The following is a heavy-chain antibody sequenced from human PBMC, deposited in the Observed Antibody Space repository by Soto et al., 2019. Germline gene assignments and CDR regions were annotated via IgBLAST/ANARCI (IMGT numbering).Heavy chain of an antibody. V-gene: IGHV4-31*03. CDR1: GGSISSGGYY. CDR3: ARGVLNYDFWSGYYNYYYYGMDV. D-gene: IGHD3-3*01. Sequence: SETLSLTCTVSGGSISSGGYYWSWIRQHPGKGLEWIGYIYYSGSTYYNPSLKSRVTISVDTSKNQFSLKLSSVTAADTAVYYGARGVLNYDFWSGYYNYYYYGMDVWGQGTTVTVSS. CDR2: IYYSGST. J-gene: IGHJ6*02.